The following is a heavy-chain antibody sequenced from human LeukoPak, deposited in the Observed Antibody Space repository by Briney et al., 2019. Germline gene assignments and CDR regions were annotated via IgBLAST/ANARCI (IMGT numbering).Heavy chain of an antibody. D-gene: IGHD1-26*01. CDR2: MNPNSGNT. J-gene: IGHJ4*02. CDR3: AREVFGATMIDY. Sequence: ASVKVSCKASGYTFTSYDINWVRQATGQGLEWMGWMNPNSGNTNYAQKFQGRVTMTRDTAISTAYMELSRLRSDDTAVYYCAREVFGATMIDYWGQGTLVTVSS. CDR1: GYTFTSYD. V-gene: IGHV1-8*01.